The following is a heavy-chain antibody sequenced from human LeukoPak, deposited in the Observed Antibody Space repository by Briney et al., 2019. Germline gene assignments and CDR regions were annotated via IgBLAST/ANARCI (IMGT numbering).Heavy chain of an antibody. J-gene: IGHJ3*02. D-gene: IGHD3-22*01. V-gene: IGHV1-69*13. Sequence: ASVKVSCKASGGTFSNYDFTFTSYAISWVRQAPGQGLEWMGGIIPIYGRADYPQKFQGRVTITADESTRTVTMQLSSLRSEDTAVYYCAGFFYDNSNDGFDIWGQGTVVTVS. CDR1: GGTFSNYDFTFTSYA. CDR3: AGFFYDNSNDGFDI. CDR2: IIPIYGRA.